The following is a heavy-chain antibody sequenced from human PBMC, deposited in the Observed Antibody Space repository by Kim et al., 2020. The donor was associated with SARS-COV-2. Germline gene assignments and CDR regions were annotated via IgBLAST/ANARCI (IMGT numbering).Heavy chain of an antibody. V-gene: IGHV3-48*04. CDR2: TI. CDR3: ARAPATLEGY. J-gene: IGHJ4*02. D-gene: IGHD1-26*01. Sequence: TINYASYVKGRFTNSRDHTKNSRYLQMHSLRAEDTAVYYCARAPATLEGYWGQGTLVTVSS.